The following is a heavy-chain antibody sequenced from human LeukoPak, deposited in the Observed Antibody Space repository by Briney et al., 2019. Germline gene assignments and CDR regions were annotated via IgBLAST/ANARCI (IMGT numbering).Heavy chain of an antibody. CDR2: ISAYNGNT. D-gene: IGHD6-13*01. J-gene: IGHJ6*02. CDR1: GYTFTSYG. V-gene: IGHV1-18*01. CDR3: ARGFDSSSWYSGYYYYYGMDV. Sequence: ASVKVSCKASGYTFTSYGISWVRQAPGQGLEWMGWISAYNGNTNYAQKLQGRVTMTTDTSTSTAYMELRSLRSDDTAVYYCARGFDSSSWYSGYYYYYGMDVWGQGTTVTVSS.